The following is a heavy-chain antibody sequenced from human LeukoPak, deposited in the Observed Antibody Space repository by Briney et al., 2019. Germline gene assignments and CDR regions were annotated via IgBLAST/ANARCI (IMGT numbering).Heavy chain of an antibody. CDR1: GYTFTSYA. CDR3: ARAKGYSYGYGNFYFDY. J-gene: IGHJ4*02. D-gene: IGHD5-18*01. CDR2: INAGNGNT. V-gene: IGHV1-3*01. Sequence: GASVKVSCKASGYTFTSYAMHWVRQAPGQRLEWMGWINAGNGNTKYSQKFQGRVTITRDTSASTAYMELSSLRSEDTAVYYCARAKGYSYGYGNFYFDYWGQGTLVTVSS.